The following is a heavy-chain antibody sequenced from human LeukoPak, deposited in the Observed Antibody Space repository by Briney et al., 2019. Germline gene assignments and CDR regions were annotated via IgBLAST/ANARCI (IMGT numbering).Heavy chain of an antibody. V-gene: IGHV4-59*01. CDR3: ARARVGYCNSSSCYAIPFDY. CDR2: IYSSGST. CDR1: PASINGYY. Sequence: PSETLSLTCTVSPASINGYYWSWIRQPPGKGPEWIGYIYSSGSTKYNPSLKSRVTISVDTSKNQFPLKLSSVTAAAPAFSYCARARVGYCNSSSCYAIPFDYWGQGTLVTVSS. D-gene: IGHD2-2*01. J-gene: IGHJ4*02.